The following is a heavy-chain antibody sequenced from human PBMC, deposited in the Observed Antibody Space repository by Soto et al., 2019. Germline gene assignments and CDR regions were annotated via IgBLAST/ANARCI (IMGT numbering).Heavy chain of an antibody. CDR2: ISGSGRSS. CDR1: GFTFSNYG. J-gene: IGHJ5*02. D-gene: IGHD5-18*01. CDR3: AKDGQSGNNYGYWFDP. Sequence: EVQVLESGGDLVQPGGSLRLSCAASGFTFSNYGMNWVRQAPGKGLEWVSAISGSGRSSNYADSVKGRFTISRDNSKNTVYLQMNSLRVEDTAVYYCAKDGQSGNNYGYWFDPWAQGTLVTVSS. V-gene: IGHV3-23*01.